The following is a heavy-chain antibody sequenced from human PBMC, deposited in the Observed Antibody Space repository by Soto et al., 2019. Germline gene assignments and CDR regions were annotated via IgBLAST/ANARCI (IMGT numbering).Heavy chain of an antibody. D-gene: IGHD6-13*01. V-gene: IGHV1-2*04. J-gene: IGHJ6*02. CDR1: GYTFTGYY. CDR3: ARGGVRAAGTPSYYGMDV. Sequence: ASVKVSCKASGYTFTGYYMHWVRQAPGQGLEWMGWINPNSGGTNYAQKFQGWVTMTRDTSISTAYMELSRLRSDDTAVYYCARGGVRAAGTPSYYGMDVWGQGTTVTVSS. CDR2: INPNSGGT.